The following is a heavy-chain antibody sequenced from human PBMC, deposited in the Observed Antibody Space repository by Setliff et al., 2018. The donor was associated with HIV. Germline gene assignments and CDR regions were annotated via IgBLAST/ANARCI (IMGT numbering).Heavy chain of an antibody. Sequence: SETLSLTCTVSGGSISSYYWSWIRQPAGKGLEWIGRIYASIKSANYNPSLKSRITMSVDTSENQLSLRLSSVTSADTAVYYCARTPEDYDQYFFDRWGQGTLVTVSS. V-gene: IGHV4-4*07. D-gene: IGHD3-22*01. CDR1: GGSISSYY. J-gene: IGHJ4*02. CDR2: IYASIKSA. CDR3: ARTPEDYDQYFFDR.